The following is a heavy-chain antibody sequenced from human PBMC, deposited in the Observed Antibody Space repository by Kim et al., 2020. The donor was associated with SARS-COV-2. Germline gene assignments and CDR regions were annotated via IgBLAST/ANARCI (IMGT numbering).Heavy chain of an antibody. CDR2: IKSDRTGGKK. V-gene: IGHV3-15*01. CDR1: GFTFSNCW. Sequence: GGSLRLSCVASGFTFSNCWMRWVRQAPGKGLEWVSRIKSDRTGGKKEYFAAGQLTLSSSKDESKNYLHLKMKSLEDEAVALCVCGSEDGNPNLPVYWGQG. D-gene: IGHD6-19*01. J-gene: IGHJ4*02. CDR3: GSEDGNPNLPVY.